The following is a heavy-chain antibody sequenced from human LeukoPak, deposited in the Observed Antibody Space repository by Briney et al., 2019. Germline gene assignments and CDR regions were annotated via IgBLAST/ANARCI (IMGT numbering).Heavy chain of an antibody. CDR1: EFTVSSSY. J-gene: IGHJ4*02. CDR2: ISGSGGST. Sequence: PGGSLRLSCAASEFTVSSSYMSWVRQAPGKGLEWVSAISGSGGSTYYADSVKGRFTISRDNSKNTLYLQMNSLRAEDTAVYYCAKIGIGYCSSTSCSYFDYWGQGTLVTVSS. CDR3: AKIGIGYCSSTSCSYFDY. D-gene: IGHD2-2*01. V-gene: IGHV3-23*01.